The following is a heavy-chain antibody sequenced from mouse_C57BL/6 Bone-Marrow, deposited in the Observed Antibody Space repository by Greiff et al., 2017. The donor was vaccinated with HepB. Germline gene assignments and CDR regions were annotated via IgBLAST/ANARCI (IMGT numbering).Heavy chain of an antibody. CDR2: IYPGDGDT. CDR1: GYAFSGSW. Sequence: QVQLQQSGPELVKPGASVKISCKASGYAFSGSWMNWVKQRPGKGLEWIGRIYPGDGDTNYNGKFKGKATLTADKSSSTAYMQLSSLTSEDSAVYFCAPGDGYYDYAMDYWGQGTSVTVSS. D-gene: IGHD2-3*01. J-gene: IGHJ4*01. CDR3: APGDGYYDYAMDY. V-gene: IGHV1-82*01.